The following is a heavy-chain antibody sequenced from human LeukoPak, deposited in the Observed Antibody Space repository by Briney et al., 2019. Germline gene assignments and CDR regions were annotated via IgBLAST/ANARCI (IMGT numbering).Heavy chain of an antibody. CDR1: GFTVSSNY. CDR2: IYSGGGT. J-gene: IGHJ4*02. D-gene: IGHD2-15*01. V-gene: IGHV3-53*01. CDR3: ARGYCSGGSCYEVYYSDY. Sequence: GGSLRLSCAASGFTVSSNYMSWVRQAPGKGLEWVSVIYSGGGTYYADSVKGRFTISRDNSKNTLYLQMNSLRAEDTAVYYCARGYCSGGSCYEVYYSDYWGQGTLVTVSS.